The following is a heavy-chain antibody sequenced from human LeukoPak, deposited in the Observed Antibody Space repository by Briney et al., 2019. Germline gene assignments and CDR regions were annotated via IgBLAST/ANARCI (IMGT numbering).Heavy chain of an antibody. Sequence: SETLSLTCAVYGGSFSGYYWSWIRQPPGKGLEWIGEINHSGSTNYNPSLKSRVTISVDTSKNQFSLKLSSVTAADTAVYYCASNFRSNYYYYYYMDVWGKGTTVTISS. CDR3: ASNFRSNYYYYYYMDV. V-gene: IGHV4-34*01. CDR2: INHSGST. CDR1: GGSFSGYY. D-gene: IGHD1-14*01. J-gene: IGHJ6*03.